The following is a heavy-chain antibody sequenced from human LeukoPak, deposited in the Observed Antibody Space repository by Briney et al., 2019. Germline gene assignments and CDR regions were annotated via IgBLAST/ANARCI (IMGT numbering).Heavy chain of an antibody. CDR1: GGSISSYY. CDR2: IYYSGST. D-gene: IGHD5-18*01. Sequence: SETLSLTCTVSGGSISSYYWSWIRQPPGKGLEWIGYIYYSGSTNYNPSLKSRLTISVDTSKNQVSLKLTSVTAADTAVYYCARHRYTSGSYFFDYWGQGTLVTVSS. J-gene: IGHJ4*02. V-gene: IGHV4-59*08. CDR3: ARHRYTSGSYFFDY.